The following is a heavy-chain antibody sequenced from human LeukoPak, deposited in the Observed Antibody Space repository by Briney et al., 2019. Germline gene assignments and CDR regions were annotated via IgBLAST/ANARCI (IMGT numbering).Heavy chain of an antibody. V-gene: IGHV1-69*13. Sequence: SVKVSCKASGGTFSSYAISWVRQAPGQGLEWMGGIIPIFGTANYAQKFQGRVTITADESTSTAYMELSSLRSEDTAVYYCARGPDSSRITIFGVVTGPAEYFQHWGQGTLVTVSS. CDR1: GGTFSSYA. J-gene: IGHJ1*01. CDR2: IIPIFGTA. D-gene: IGHD3-3*01. CDR3: ARGPDSSRITIFGVVTGPAEYFQH.